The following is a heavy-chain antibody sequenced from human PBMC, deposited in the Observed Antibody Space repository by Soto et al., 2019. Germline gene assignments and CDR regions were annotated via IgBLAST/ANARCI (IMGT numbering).Heavy chain of an antibody. CDR1: GFTFSNYW. Sequence: EVQLVESGGGLVQPGGSLRLSCAGSGFTFSNYWMHWVRQAPGKGLAWVSRIDHDGPTDYADSVRGRFTISRDNAENTLYLQMNSLRPEDTAVYYCVRDSHGDYWRQGTLVTVSS. V-gene: IGHV3-74*01. J-gene: IGHJ4*02. CDR3: VRDSHGDY. CDR2: IDHDGPT.